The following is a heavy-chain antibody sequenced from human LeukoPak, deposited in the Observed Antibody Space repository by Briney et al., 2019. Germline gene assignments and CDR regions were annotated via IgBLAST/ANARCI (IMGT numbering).Heavy chain of an antibody. CDR3: TRGYYYGSGSYSE. CDR2: IRSTPNSYAT. CDR1: GFTFSGSA. D-gene: IGHD3-10*01. V-gene: IGHV3-73*01. Sequence: PGGSLRLSCAASGFTFSGSATHWVRQASGKGLEWVGRIRSTPNSYATAYAASVKGRFTISRDDSKNTAYLQMNSLKTEDTAVYYCTRGYYYGSGSYSEWGQGTLVTVSS. J-gene: IGHJ4*02.